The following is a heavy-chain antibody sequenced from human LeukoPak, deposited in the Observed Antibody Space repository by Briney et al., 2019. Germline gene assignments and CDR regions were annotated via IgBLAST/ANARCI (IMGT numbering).Heavy chain of an antibody. Sequence: PGGSVRLPCGASWFTLNSYPMIGPPPARGGALEWVSAISGCGGRTYHAHSVKGRFTISRDNSKNTLYLQMNSLRRAEDTAVYYCAKGPYYYDSNGYSRRWFDPWGQGILVTVSS. CDR1: WFTLNSYP. CDR2: ISGCGGRT. D-gene: IGHD3-22*01. J-gene: IGHJ5*02. CDR3: AKGPYYYDSNGYSRRWFDP. V-gene: IGHV3-23*01.